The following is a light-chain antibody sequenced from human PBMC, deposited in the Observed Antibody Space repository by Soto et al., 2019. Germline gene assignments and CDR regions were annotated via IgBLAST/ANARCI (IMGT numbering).Light chain of an antibody. CDR1: QSVNSN. CDR3: QQYRSSPPIT. J-gene: IGKJ5*01. CDR2: GTS. V-gene: IGKV3-20*01. Sequence: EIVMTQSPSALSVSPGERATLSCRASQSVNSNLAWYQQKHGQAPRLLVYGTSTRATGIPDRFSGSGSGTDFTLAISRLEPEDFAVYYCQQYRSSPPITFGQGVRLEI.